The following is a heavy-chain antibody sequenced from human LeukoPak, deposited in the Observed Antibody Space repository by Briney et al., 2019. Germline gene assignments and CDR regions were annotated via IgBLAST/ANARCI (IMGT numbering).Heavy chain of an antibody. J-gene: IGHJ6*03. V-gene: IGHV1-2*02. Sequence: ASVKVSCKASGYTFTGFYIHWVRQAPGQGLEYMGWINPNTGGTSYAQKFQGRVTMTRDTSTSTVYMELSSLRSEDTAVYYCARGALLTYCSSTSCYRYYYYMDVWGKGTTVTISS. CDR2: INPNTGGT. D-gene: IGHD2-2*01. CDR1: GYTFTGFY. CDR3: ARGALLTYCSSTSCYRYYYYMDV.